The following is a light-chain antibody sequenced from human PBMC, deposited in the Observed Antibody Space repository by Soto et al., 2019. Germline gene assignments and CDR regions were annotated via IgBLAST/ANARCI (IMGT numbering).Light chain of an antibody. V-gene: IGLV7-46*01. CDR3: FLSHNAARV. CDR1: TGAVTSNHH. J-gene: IGLJ2*01. CDR2: DTS. Sequence: QAVVTQAPSLTVSPGGTVTLTCGSSTGAVTSNHHPYWFQQKAGQAPRTLIYDTSNKHSWTPARFSGSLLGDKAPLTLSGAQPQDESHYYCFLSHNAARVFGGGTKLTVL.